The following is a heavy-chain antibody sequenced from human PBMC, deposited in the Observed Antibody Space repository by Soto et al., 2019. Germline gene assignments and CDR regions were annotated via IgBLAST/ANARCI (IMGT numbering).Heavy chain of an antibody. V-gene: IGHV4-4*02. CDR3: ARGSITMVRGPKGGGNWFDP. Sequence: SETLSLTCAVSGGSISSSNWWSWVRQPPGKGLEWIGEIYHSGSTNYNPSLKSRVTISVDKSKNQFSLKLSSVTAADTAVYYCARGSITMVRGPKGGGNWFDPWGQGTLVTVS. D-gene: IGHD3-10*01. J-gene: IGHJ5*02. CDR1: GGSISSSNW. CDR2: IYHSGST.